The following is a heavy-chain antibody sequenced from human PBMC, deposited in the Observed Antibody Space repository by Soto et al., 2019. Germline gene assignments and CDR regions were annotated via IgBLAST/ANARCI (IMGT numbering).Heavy chain of an antibody. D-gene: IGHD6-13*01. CDR2: IYHSGST. J-gene: IGHJ2*01. V-gene: IGHV4-30-2*01. Sequence: LSLTCAVSGGSISSGGYSWSWIRQPPGKGLEWIGYIYHSGSTYYNPSLKSRVTISVDRSKNQFSLKLSSVTAAVTAVYYCARGWRYSSSWNHRGARDFDLWGRGTLVTVSS. CDR1: GGSISSGGYS. CDR3: ARGWRYSSSWNHRGARDFDL.